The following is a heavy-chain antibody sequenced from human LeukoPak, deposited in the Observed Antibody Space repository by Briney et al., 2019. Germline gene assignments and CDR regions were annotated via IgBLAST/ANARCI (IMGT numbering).Heavy chain of an antibody. Sequence: GGSLRLSCAASGFTFSSYAISWVRQAPGKGLEWVSAISGSGGSTYYADSVKGRFTISRDNSKNTLYLQMNSLRAEDTAVYYCAPLGGYSGSDYWGQGTLVTVSS. CDR2: ISGSGGST. D-gene: IGHD3-10*01. J-gene: IGHJ4*02. CDR3: APLGGYSGSDY. V-gene: IGHV3-23*01. CDR1: GFTFSSYA.